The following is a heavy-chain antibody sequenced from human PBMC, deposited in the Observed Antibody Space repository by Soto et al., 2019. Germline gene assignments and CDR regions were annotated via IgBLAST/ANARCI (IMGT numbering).Heavy chain of an antibody. J-gene: IGHJ4*02. V-gene: IGHV4-30-4*01. CDR2: IFDSGIA. CDR3: ARGIGGDYYFDN. CDR1: GGSISSGDYC. Sequence: QVQLQESGPGLVMPSQTLSLTCIVSGGSISSGDYCWSWIRQPPGKGLEWVGYIFDSGIAYYNPSLMSRVSMSVDTSNNHFSLKLSSVTAADTAVYYCARGIGGDYYFDNWGQGTLVTVSS. D-gene: IGHD4-17*01.